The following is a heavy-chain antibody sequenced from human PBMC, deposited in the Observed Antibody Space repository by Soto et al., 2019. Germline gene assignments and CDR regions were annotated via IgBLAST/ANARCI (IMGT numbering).Heavy chain of an antibody. D-gene: IGHD3-9*01. J-gene: IGHJ3*02. Sequence: GGSLRLSCAASGFTFSSYWMSWVRQAPGKGLEWVANIKQDGSEKYYVDSVKGRFTISRDNAKNSLYLQMNSLRAEDTAVYYCARLTTYYDILTGYYPDAFDIWGQGTMVTVSS. CDR1: GFTFSSYW. CDR2: IKQDGSEK. CDR3: ARLTTYYDILTGYYPDAFDI. V-gene: IGHV3-7*01.